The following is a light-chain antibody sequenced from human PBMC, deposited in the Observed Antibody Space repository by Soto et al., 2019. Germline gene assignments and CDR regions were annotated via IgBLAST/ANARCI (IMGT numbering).Light chain of an antibody. Sequence: DIQLTQSPSFLSASVGDRVTITCRASQGISSYLAWYQQKPGTAPNLLIFAASTLQSGVPSRFSGSGSGTEFTLTISSLQPEDFATYYCQQVNTYPRTFGQGTKVEIK. CDR1: QGISSY. V-gene: IGKV1-9*01. CDR3: QQVNTYPRT. J-gene: IGKJ1*01. CDR2: AAS.